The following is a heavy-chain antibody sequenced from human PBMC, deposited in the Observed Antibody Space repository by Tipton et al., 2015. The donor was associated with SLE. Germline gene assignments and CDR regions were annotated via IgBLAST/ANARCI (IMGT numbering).Heavy chain of an antibody. Sequence: TLSLTCSVFGGPIGSFYWSWIRQPAGQGLEWIGRIYNSGYTNYNPSLKSRVTMSGDTSKNQFFLNLDSVTAADTAVYYCVREHHPRITVFGADCWGQGTLVTVPS. CDR1: GGPIGSFY. CDR2: IYNSGYT. J-gene: IGHJ4*02. CDR3: VREHHPRITVFGADC. D-gene: IGHD3-3*01. V-gene: IGHV4-4*07.